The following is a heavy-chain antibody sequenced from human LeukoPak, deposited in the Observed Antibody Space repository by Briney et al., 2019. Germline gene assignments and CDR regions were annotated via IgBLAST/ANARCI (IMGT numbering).Heavy chain of an antibody. V-gene: IGHV4-28*01. CDR2: IHYTGKK. CDR1: GGSISSNNW. Sequence: PSETLSLTCAVSGGSISSNNWWGWVRQPPGKGLEWIGYIHYTGKKYYNPSLKSRITMSVDTSKSQFSLILSSVTAADTAVYYCAKWHERLLAFDSWGQGTLVTVSS. CDR3: AKWHERLLAFDS. D-gene: IGHD1-1*01. J-gene: IGHJ4*02.